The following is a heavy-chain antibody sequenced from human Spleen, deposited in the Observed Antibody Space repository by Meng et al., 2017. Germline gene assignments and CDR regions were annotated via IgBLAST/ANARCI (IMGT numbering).Heavy chain of an antibody. CDR1: GGSFSDYS. CDR3: ARRRLYDFWSGSTPFDY. CDR2: INHSGAT. V-gene: IGHV4-34*01. Sequence: QVQSQSGGAGLLTPSETLSLTCGVYGGSFSDYSWSWIRQPPGKGLEWIGEINHSGATNYNPSLKSRVTISVDTSKNQFSLKLNSVTAADTAIYYCARRRLYDFWSGSTPFDYWGQGTLVTVSS. J-gene: IGHJ4*02. D-gene: IGHD3-3*01.